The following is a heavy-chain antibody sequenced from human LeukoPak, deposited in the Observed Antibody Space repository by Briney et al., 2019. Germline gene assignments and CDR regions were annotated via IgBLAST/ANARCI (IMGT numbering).Heavy chain of an antibody. D-gene: IGHD6-13*01. CDR3: ARALSSSPVPYYYYYMDV. V-gene: IGHV1-8*03. CDR1: GYTFTSYD. Sequence: ASVKVSCKASGYTFTSYDINWVRQATGQGLEWMGWMSPNSGNTGYAQKFQGRVTITRNTSISTAYMELSSLRSEDTAVYYCARALSSSPVPYYYYYMDVWGKGTTVTVSS. J-gene: IGHJ6*03. CDR2: MSPNSGNT.